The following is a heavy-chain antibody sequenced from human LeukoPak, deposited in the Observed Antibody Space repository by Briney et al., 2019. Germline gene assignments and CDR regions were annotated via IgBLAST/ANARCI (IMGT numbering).Heavy chain of an antibody. Sequence: GPSVKLSCNASGGTFSCHAISWVRQPPAQGLEWKGVIIPIFGTTNNARKFKCRVTITADESTSTAYMELSSLRSEDTAVYYCARGPCTGGVCYNAFDIWGQGTMVTVSS. CDR1: GGTFSCHA. D-gene: IGHD2-8*02. CDR2: IIPIFGTT. J-gene: IGHJ3*02. CDR3: ARGPCTGGVCYNAFDI. V-gene: IGHV1-69*13.